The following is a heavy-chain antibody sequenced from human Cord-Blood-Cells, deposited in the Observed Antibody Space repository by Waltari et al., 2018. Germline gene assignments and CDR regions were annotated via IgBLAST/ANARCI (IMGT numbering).Heavy chain of an antibody. CDR2: IYTSGST. D-gene: IGHD6-19*01. CDR3: ARGIAVAGYNWFDP. CDR1: GGSISSSY. Sequence: QVQLQESGPGLVKPSETLSPTCPVPGGSISSSYWRCTRQPPGKGLEWIGRIYTSGSTNYNPSLKSRVTMSVDTSKNQFSLKLSSVTAADTAVYYCARGIAVAGYNWFDPWGQGTLVTVSS. V-gene: IGHV4-4*07. J-gene: IGHJ5*02.